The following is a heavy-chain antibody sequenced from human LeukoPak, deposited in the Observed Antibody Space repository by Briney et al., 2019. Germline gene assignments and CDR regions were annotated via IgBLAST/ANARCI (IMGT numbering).Heavy chain of an antibody. V-gene: IGHV5-51*01. CDR3: ARRAPGITGTTIYFDY. D-gene: IGHD1-20*01. Sequence: GESLKISCKGSGFSFTTYWIGWVRQMPGKGLEWMGIIYPGDSDTRYSPSFQGQVTISADKSISTAYLQWSSLKASDTAMYYCARRAPGITGTTIYFDYWGQGTLVTVSP. CDR2: IYPGDSDT. J-gene: IGHJ4*02. CDR1: GFSFTTYW.